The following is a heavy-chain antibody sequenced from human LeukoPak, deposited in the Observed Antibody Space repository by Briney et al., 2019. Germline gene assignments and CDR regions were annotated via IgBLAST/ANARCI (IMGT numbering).Heavy chain of an antibody. D-gene: IGHD3-10*01. CDR1: GYSFTSYG. J-gene: IGHJ4*02. V-gene: IGHV1-18*01. CDR3: ARTSSYYYGSGSSGLFDY. CDR2: ISTYNGNT. Sequence: AGVKVSCKGSGYSFTSYGFRWVRQPPAQGHGWVGGISTYNGNTNNAQKLQGRVTMTTDTSTSTAYMELRSLRSDDTAVYYCARTSSYYYGSGSSGLFDYWGQGTLVTVSS.